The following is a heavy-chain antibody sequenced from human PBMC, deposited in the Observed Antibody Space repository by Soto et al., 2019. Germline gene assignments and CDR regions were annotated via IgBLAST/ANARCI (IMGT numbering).Heavy chain of an antibody. CDR3: ARNRDDYSSSHNWFAP. J-gene: IGHJ5*02. Sequence: SETLYLTCTVSGVPISSYYCSWMRQPAGKGLEFIGRIHAGGDVVYNPSLKSRVIMSTDTSKNQSSLWLRSVSAADTAIYYCARNRDDYSSSHNWFAPCGQGTSVTVSS. CDR2: IHAGGDV. V-gene: IGHV4-4*07. CDR1: GVPISSYY. D-gene: IGHD6-6*01.